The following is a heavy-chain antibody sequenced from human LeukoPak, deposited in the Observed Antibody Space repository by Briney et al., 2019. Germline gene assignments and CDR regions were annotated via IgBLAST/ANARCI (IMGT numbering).Heavy chain of an antibody. Sequence: GGSLRLSCAESAFTFRGYAMIWARQAPGKGVEWVSTVSGSGGSTYYADSVNGRFTISRDNSNNPLYLQMNTLRAEDTAVYYCAKAAASRGYTYVANWGQGTLVTVSS. CDR2: VSGSGGST. CDR3: AKAAASRGYTYVAN. D-gene: IGHD5-18*01. V-gene: IGHV3-23*01. CDR1: AFTFRGYA. J-gene: IGHJ4*02.